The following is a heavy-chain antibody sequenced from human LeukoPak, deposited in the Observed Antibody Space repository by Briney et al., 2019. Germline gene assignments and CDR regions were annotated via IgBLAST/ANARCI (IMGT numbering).Heavy chain of an antibody. V-gene: IGHV3-64*01. J-gene: IGHJ4*02. CDR2: ISNNGGTT. CDR3: ARVASSGTYGDY. Sequence: GGSLRLSCAASGFTFSSYTMHWVRQAPGKGLEYVSVISNNGGTTYYANSVKGRFTISRDNSKNTLYLQMGSLRVEDMAVYYCARVASSGTYGDYWGQGTLVTVSS. CDR1: GFTFSSYT. D-gene: IGHD1-26*01.